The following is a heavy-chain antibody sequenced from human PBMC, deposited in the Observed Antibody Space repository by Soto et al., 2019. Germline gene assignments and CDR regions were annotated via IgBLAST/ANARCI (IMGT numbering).Heavy chain of an antibody. Sequence: QVQLVQSGTEVKKPGSSVKVSCKASGGTFGSYGFSWVRQAPGQGLEWLGGIIPIFGTTNYAQKLQGRVTVTADESTTTVYMELNSLTSEDTAVYYCAKDSPYGGDYWDWFGPWGQGTLVTVSS. J-gene: IGHJ5*02. CDR2: IIPIFGTT. CDR1: GGTFGSYG. D-gene: IGHD2-8*02. V-gene: IGHV1-69*01. CDR3: AKDSPYGGDYWDWFGP.